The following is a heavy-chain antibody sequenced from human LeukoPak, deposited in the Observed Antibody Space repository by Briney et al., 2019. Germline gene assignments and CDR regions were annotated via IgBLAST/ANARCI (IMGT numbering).Heavy chain of an antibody. Sequence: APVKVSCKVSGYTLTELSMHWVRQAPGKGLEWMGGFDPEDGETIYAQKFQGRVTMTEDTSTDTAYMELSSLRSEDTAVYYCATEGKDYDYIWGSYAHPFDYWGQGTLVTVSS. CDR1: GYTLTELS. V-gene: IGHV1-24*01. D-gene: IGHD3-16*01. CDR2: FDPEDGET. CDR3: ATEGKDYDYIWGSYAHPFDY. J-gene: IGHJ4*02.